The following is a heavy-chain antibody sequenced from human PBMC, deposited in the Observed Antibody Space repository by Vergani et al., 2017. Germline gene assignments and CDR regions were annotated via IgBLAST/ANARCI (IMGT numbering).Heavy chain of an antibody. Sequence: QVQLVQSGAEVKKPGASVKVSCKASGYTFTGYYMHWVRQAPGQGLEWMGWINPNSGGTNYAQKCQGRVTMTRDTSSSTAYMELSRLRSDDTSVYYWATPSLGELLFARRVEYGMDVWGQGTTVTVSS. D-gene: IGHD3-10*01. CDR1: GYTFTGYY. CDR2: INPNSGGT. V-gene: IGHV1-2*02. J-gene: IGHJ6*02. CDR3: ATPSLGELLFARRVEYGMDV.